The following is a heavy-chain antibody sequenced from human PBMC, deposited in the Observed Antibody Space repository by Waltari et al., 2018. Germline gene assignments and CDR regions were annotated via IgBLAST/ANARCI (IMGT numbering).Heavy chain of an antibody. J-gene: IGHJ4*02. Sequence: QVQLVQSGAEVKKPGASVKVSCKASGYTFTSYGISWVRQAPGQGLACMGWMSGYNGNTNDAQKLQGRVTMTTDTSTSTAYMELRSLRSDDTALYYCAREGGSSGYRKTQGVDYWGQGTLVTVSS. CDR1: GYTFTSYG. D-gene: IGHD3-22*01. CDR2: MSGYNGNT. CDR3: AREGGSSGYRKTQGVDY. V-gene: IGHV1-18*01.